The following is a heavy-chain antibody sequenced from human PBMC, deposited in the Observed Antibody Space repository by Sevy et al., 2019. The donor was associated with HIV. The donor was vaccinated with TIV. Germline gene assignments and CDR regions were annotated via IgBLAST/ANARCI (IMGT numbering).Heavy chain of an antibody. D-gene: IGHD3-22*01. CDR3: AKAQGGYYDSSGSYGMDV. V-gene: IGHV3-23*01. Sequence: GGSLRLSCAASGFTFSTYAMTWVRQAPGKGLEWVSAISGNGYRTYYADSVKGRFPISRDTSKNTLYLQMNSLRAEDTAVYYCAKAQGGYYDSSGSYGMDVWGQGTTVTVSS. J-gene: IGHJ6*02. CDR2: ISGNGYRT. CDR1: GFTFSTYA.